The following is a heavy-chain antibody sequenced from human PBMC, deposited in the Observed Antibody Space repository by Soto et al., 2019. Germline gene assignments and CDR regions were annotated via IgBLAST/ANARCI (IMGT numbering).Heavy chain of an antibody. J-gene: IGHJ4*02. CDR1: GFTVSAYT. CDR2: ISGTSNYI. V-gene: IGHV3-21*01. CDR3: ARLSYGGGWSYFNS. D-gene: IGHD6-19*01. Sequence: EVLLVESGGGLVKPGGSLRLSCAASGFTVSAYTMNWVRQAPGKGLEWVSSISGTSNYIYYADSVKGRFTISRDNAKNPLYWKMNSLRAEETPFFYLARLSYGGGWSYFNSWAKGTRVTVSS.